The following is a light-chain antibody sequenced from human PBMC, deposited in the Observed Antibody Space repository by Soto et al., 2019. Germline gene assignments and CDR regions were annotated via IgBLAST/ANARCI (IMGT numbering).Light chain of an antibody. CDR3: SSYTSSSTLVV. J-gene: IGLJ2*01. Sequence: QSVLTQPASVSGSPGQSITISCTGTSSDVGGYNYVSWYQQHPDKAPKLMIYEVSNRPSGVSNRFSVSKSGNTASLTISGLQAEDEAAYYCSSYTSSSTLVVFGGGTKLTVL. CDR2: EVS. V-gene: IGLV2-14*03. CDR1: SSDVGGYNY.